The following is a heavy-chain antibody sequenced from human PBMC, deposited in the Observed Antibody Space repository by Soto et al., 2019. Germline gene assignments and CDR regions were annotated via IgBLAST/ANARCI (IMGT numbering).Heavy chain of an antibody. D-gene: IGHD5-18*01. J-gene: IGHJ6*03. V-gene: IGHV3-48*01. CDR1: GFTFSSYS. CDR2: ISSSSSTI. Sequence: GGSLRLSCAASGFTFSSYSMNWVRQAPGKGLEWVSYISSSSSTIYYADSVKGRFTISRDNAKNSLYLQMNSLRAEDTAVYYCARAAGLPLDYYYYYYMDVWGKGTTVTVSS. CDR3: ARAAGLPLDYYYYYYMDV.